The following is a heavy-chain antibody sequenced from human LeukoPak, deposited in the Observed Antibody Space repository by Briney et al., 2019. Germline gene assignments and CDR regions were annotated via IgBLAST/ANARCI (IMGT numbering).Heavy chain of an antibody. D-gene: IGHD2-21*02. V-gene: IGHV5-51*01. J-gene: IGHJ4*02. CDR2: IYPGDYET. Sequence: GESLKISCEGSGYSFSNYWIGWVRQMPGKGLEWMGIIYPGDYETRYTPSFQGLVTTSVDKSISTAYLQWSSLKDSDTAMYYCAIPPGYCGSDCSFDHWGQGTLVTVSS. CDR1: GYSFSNYW. CDR3: AIPPGYCGSDCSFDH.